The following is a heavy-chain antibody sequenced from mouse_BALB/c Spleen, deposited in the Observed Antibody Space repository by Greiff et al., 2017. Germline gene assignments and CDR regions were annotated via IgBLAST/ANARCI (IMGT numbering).Heavy chain of an antibody. J-gene: IGHJ3*01. V-gene: IGHV14-3*02. CDR1: GFNIKDTY. D-gene: IGHD2-4*01. Sequence: EVQLQQPGAELVKPGASVKLSCTASGFNIKDTYMHWVKQRPEQGLEWIGRIDPANGNTKYDPKFQGKATITADTSSNTAYLQLSSLTSEDTAVYYCARDDYAAYWGQGTLVTVSA. CDR2: IDPANGNT. CDR3: ARDDYAAY.